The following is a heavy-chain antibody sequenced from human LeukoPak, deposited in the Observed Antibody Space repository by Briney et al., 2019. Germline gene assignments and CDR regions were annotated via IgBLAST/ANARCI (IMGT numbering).Heavy chain of an antibody. J-gene: IGHJ4*02. CDR3: ARELSGGSLDY. V-gene: IGHV1-46*02. D-gene: IGHD7-27*01. Sequence: ASVKVSCKASGYTFNSYYIHWVRQAPGQGLEWMGIFNPGGGSTTYAQNLQDRITMTSDTTTSTGYMELSSLRSKDTAVYYCARELSGGSLDYWGQGALVTVSS. CDR2: FNPGGGST. CDR1: GYTFNSYY.